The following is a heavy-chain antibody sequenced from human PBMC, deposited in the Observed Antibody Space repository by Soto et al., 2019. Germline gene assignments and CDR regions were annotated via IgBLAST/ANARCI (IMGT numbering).Heavy chain of an antibody. CDR3: AKNWGVPTYRTAFDT. D-gene: IGHD2-21*02. V-gene: IGHV3-23*01. CDR2: ITGSGGSA. Sequence: QPVGSLRLSCAASVFTFSSYAMSCVRHAPGKGLEWVSTITGSGGSAYYADSVKGRFTISRAYSKNTLYLQMNSLRAEDTAVYYCAKNWGVPTYRTAFDTWGQATTGTVSS. CDR1: VFTFSSYA. J-gene: IGHJ6*02.